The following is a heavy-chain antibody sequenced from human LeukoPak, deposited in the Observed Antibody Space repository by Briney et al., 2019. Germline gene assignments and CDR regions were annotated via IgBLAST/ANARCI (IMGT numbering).Heavy chain of an antibody. CDR1: GFTFSNAW. D-gene: IGHD3-22*01. CDR2: IKSKTDGGTT. CDR3: SGRYYDSSGSLNRFGS. V-gene: IGHV3-15*01. J-gene: IGHJ5*01. Sequence: GGSLRLSCAASGFTFSNAWMSWVRQAPGKGLEWVGRIKSKTDGGTTDDAAPVKGRFTISRDDSKNTLYLQMNSLKIEDTAVYYCSGRYYDSSGSLNRFGSWGQGTLVTVSS.